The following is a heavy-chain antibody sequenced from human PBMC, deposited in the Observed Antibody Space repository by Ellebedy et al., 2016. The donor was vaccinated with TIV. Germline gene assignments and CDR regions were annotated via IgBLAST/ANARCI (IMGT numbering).Heavy chain of an antibody. CDR1: GGSFSRYY. Sequence: PETLSLTXAVYGGSFSRYYWSWIRQPPGKGLEWIGEINYSGITNYNPSPKSRVTISGDTSKNQFSLKLSSVTAADTAVSNFARGRGPSYDLPLQHWGQGTLVTVSS. D-gene: IGHD5-18*01. CDR2: INYSGIT. J-gene: IGHJ1*01. V-gene: IGHV4-34*01. CDR3: ARGRGPSYDLPLQH.